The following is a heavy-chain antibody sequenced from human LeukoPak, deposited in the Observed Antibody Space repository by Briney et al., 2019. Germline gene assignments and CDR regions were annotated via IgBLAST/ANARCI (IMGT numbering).Heavy chain of an antibody. J-gene: IGHJ3*02. Sequence: QAGGSLRLSCAASGFTFSSYAMSWVRQAPGKGLEWVSAISGSGGSTYYADSVKGRFTISRDNSKNTLYLQMNSLKIEDTAVYYCSRDLVVRTAVGISAFDIWGQGTMVTVSS. CDR1: GFTFSSYA. CDR3: SRDLVVRTAVGISAFDI. CDR2: ISGSGGST. V-gene: IGHV3-23*01. D-gene: IGHD6-13*01.